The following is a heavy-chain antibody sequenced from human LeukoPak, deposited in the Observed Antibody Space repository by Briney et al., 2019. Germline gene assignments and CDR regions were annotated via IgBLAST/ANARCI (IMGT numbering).Heavy chain of an antibody. Sequence: ASVKVSCKAPGGTFSSYAISWVRQAPGQGLEWMGRIIPILGIANYAQKFQGRVTITADKSTSTAYMGLSSLRSEDTAVYYCAREPSVKDFWSGYYGVWGQGTTVTVSS. CDR2: IIPILGIA. CDR3: AREPSVKDFWSGYYGV. D-gene: IGHD3-3*01. J-gene: IGHJ6*02. CDR1: GGTFSSYA. V-gene: IGHV1-69*04.